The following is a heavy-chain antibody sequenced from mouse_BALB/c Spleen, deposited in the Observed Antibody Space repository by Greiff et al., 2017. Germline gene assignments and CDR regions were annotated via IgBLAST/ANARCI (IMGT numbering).Heavy chain of an antibody. Sequence: DVHLVESGGGLVKPGGSLKLSCAASGFTFSSYAMSWVRQSPEKRLEWVAEISSGGSYTYYPDTVTGRFTISRDNAKNTLYLEMSSLRSEDTAMYYCARDRPSLAYWGQGTLVTVSA. J-gene: IGHJ3*01. CDR3: ARDRPSLAY. CDR1: GFTFSSYA. CDR2: ISSGGSYT. V-gene: IGHV5-9-4*01.